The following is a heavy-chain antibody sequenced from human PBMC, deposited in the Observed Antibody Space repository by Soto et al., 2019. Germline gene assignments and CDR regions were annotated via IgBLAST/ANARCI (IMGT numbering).Heavy chain of an antibody. J-gene: IGHJ4*02. CDR3: XXXXXXXXXXXX. Sequence: QVQLQESGPGLVKPSQTLSLTCTVSGGSISSGSYYWTWIRQQQGKGLEWIGYIYYSGSTYYNPSLKSRVTISVDTSKNQFSLKLSSVXXXXXXXXXXXXXXXXXXXXXXXGQGTLVTVSS. CDR2: IYYSGST. CDR1: GGSISSGSYY. V-gene: IGHV4-31*06.